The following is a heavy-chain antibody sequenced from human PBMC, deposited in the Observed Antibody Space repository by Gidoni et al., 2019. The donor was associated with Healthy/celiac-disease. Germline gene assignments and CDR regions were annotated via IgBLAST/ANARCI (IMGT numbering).Heavy chain of an antibody. J-gene: IGHJ3*02. CDR3: TRARSYYDSSGYYPDAFDI. CDR2: IRSKAYGGTT. D-gene: IGHD3-22*01. Sequence: EVQLVESGGGLVQPGRSLRLSCTASGFTFGDYAMSWVRQAPGKGLEWVGFIRSKAYGGTTEYAASVKGRFTISRDDSKSIAYLQMNSLKTEDTAVYYCTRARSYYDSSGYYPDAFDIWGQGTMVTVSS. CDR1: GFTFGDYA. V-gene: IGHV3-49*04.